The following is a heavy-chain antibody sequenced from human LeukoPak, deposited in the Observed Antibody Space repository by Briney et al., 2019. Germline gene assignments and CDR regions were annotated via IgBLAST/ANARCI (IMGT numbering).Heavy chain of an antibody. V-gene: IGHV1-18*01. Sequence: ASVKVSCKASGYTFTSYGITWVRQAPGQGLEWMGWISAYNGDTNYAQKLQGRVTMTTDTSTSTAYMELRSLRSDDTAVYYCARDYSSGWYPSYMDVWGKGTTVTVSS. CDR1: GYTFTSYG. J-gene: IGHJ6*03. CDR2: ISAYNGDT. D-gene: IGHD6-19*01. CDR3: ARDYSSGWYPSYMDV.